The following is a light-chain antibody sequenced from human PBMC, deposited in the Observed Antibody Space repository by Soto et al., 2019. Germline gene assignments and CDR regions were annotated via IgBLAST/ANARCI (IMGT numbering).Light chain of an antibody. Sequence: QSVLTLPPSVSAAPGQKVTISCSGSSSNIGGNSVSWYQQLPGTAPKLLIYDDNKRPSGIPDRFSGSKSGTSATLGITGFQTGDEADYYCGSWDSSLSAYVFXTGTKGTVL. CDR2: DDN. V-gene: IGLV1-51*01. CDR1: SSNIGGNS. CDR3: GSWDSSLSAYV. J-gene: IGLJ1*01.